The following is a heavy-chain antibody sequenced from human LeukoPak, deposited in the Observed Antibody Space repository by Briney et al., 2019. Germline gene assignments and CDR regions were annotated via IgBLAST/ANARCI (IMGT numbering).Heavy chain of an antibody. CDR1: GFTFSDYY. J-gene: IGHJ4*02. D-gene: IGHD6-19*01. CDR2: ISSSGSNI. V-gene: IGHV3-11*04. CDR3: ARGIDTSGWYDFDY. Sequence: GGSLRLSCAASGFTFSDYYMSWIRQAPGEGLEWVSYISSSGSNIYSADSVKGRFTISRDNAKNSLYLQMNSPRAEDTAVYYCARGIDTSGWYDFDYWGQGTLVTVSS.